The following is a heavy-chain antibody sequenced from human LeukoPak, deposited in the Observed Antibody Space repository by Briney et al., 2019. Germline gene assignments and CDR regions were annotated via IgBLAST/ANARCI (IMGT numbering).Heavy chain of an antibody. V-gene: IGHV4-59*08. CDR1: GGSISCYY. CDR2: IYYSGST. Sequence: PSETLSLTCTVSGGSISCYYWSWIRQPPGKGLEWIGYIYYSGSTNYNPSLKSRVTISVDTSKNQFSLKLSSVTAADTAVYYCARLNCSGGSCYLDYWGQGTLVTVSS. D-gene: IGHD2-15*01. J-gene: IGHJ4*02. CDR3: ARLNCSGGSCYLDY.